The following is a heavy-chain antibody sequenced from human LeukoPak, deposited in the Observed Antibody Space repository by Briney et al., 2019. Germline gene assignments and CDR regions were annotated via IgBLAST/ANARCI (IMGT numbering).Heavy chain of an antibody. CDR2: IYYSGST. J-gene: IGHJ6*02. CDR1: GGSISSYY. Sequence: PSETLSLTCTVSGGSISSYYWSWIRQPPGKGLEWIGYIYYSGSTNYNPSLKSRVTISVDTSKNQFSLKLSSVTAADTAVYYCAGTPSGTYGMDVWGQGTTVTVSS. CDR3: AGTPSGTYGMDV. V-gene: IGHV4-59*01.